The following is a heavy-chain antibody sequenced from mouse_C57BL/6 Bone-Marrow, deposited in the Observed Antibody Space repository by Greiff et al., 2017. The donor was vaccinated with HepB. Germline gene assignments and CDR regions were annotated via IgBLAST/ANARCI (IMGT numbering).Heavy chain of an antibody. CDR2: ISYDGSN. CDR3: ARDQGEGYFDV. Sequence: EVQLQESGPGLVKPSQSLSLTCSVTGYSINSGYYWNWIRQFPGNKLEWMGYISYDGSNNYNPSLKNRISITRDTSKNQFFLKLNSVTTEDTATYYCARDQGEGYFDVWGTGTTVTVSS. J-gene: IGHJ1*03. V-gene: IGHV3-6*01. CDR1: GYSINSGYY.